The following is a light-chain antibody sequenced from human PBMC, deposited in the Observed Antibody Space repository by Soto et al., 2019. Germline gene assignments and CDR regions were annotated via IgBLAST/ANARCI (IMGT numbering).Light chain of an antibody. CDR3: QQYHNWPPGT. CDR2: SAS. J-gene: IGKJ1*01. CDR1: QSVSSS. V-gene: IGKV3-15*01. Sequence: EIVMTQSPATLSVSPGERATLSCRASQSVSSSLAWYQQKPGQAPRLLIYSASTRATGIPARFSGSGSRTDFTLTISSLQSEDFAVYYCQQYHNWPPGTFGQGTK.